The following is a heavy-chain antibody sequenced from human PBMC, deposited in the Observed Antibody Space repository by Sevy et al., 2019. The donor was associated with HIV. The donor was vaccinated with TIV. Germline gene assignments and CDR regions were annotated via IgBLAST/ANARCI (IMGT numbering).Heavy chain of an antibody. J-gene: IGHJ4*02. CDR2: TYSGGST. V-gene: IGHV3-53*01. CDR1: GFSVSSNY. CDR3: ARAEPYDSSGYYWGYFDS. D-gene: IGHD3-22*01. Sequence: GGSLRLSCAASGFSVSSNYMNWVRQAPGKGLEWVSVTYSGGSTYYADSVKGRFTMSIDSSKNTLYLQMNSLRADDTAVYYCARAEPYDSSGYYWGYFDSWGQGTLVTVSS.